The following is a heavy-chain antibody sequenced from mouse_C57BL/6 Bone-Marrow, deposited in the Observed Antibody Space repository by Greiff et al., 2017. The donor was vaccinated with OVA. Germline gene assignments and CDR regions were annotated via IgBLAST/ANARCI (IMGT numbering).Heavy chain of an antibody. D-gene: IGHD1-1*01. CDR3: ARRGPTTVEAWFAY. V-gene: IGHV14-3*01. Sequence: EVQGVESVAELVRPGASVKLSCTASGFNIKNTYMHWVKQRPEQGLEWIGRIDPANGNTKYAPKFQGKATITADTSSNTAYLQLSSLTSEDTAIYYCARRGPTTVEAWFAYWGQGTLVTVSA. J-gene: IGHJ3*01. CDR1: GFNIKNTY. CDR2: IDPANGNT.